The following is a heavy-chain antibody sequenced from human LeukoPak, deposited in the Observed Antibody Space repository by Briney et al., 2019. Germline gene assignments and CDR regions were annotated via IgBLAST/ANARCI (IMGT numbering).Heavy chain of an antibody. D-gene: IGHD6-13*01. V-gene: IGHV3-21*01. CDR2: ISSSSSYI. CDR1: GFTFSSYS. J-gene: IGHJ4*02. CDR3: ASLVTGIAAAGTPIEY. Sequence: GGSLRLSCAASGFTFSSYSMNWVRQAPGKGLEWVSSISSSSSYIYYADSVKGRFTISRDNAKNSLYLQMNSLRAEDTAVYCCASLVTGIAAAGTPIEYWGQGTLVTVSS.